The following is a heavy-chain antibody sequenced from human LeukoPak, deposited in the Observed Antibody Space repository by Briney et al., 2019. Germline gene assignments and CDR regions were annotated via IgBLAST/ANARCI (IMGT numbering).Heavy chain of an antibody. D-gene: IGHD4-11*01. V-gene: IGHV3-23*01. CDR2: ISGSGVST. CDR1: GFTFSSYA. CDR3: TKGREGNHMTTANMDV. Sequence: PGGSVRLSCAASGFTFSSYAMSWVRQSPGKGLEWVSAISGSGVSTYYADSVKGRFTISRDNSKNTLYLQMNSLRAEDTAVYSCTKGREGNHMTTANMDVWGKGTTVTVS. J-gene: IGHJ6*03.